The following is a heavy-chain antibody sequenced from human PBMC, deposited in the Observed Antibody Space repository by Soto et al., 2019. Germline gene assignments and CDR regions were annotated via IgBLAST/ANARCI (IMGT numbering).Heavy chain of an antibody. V-gene: IGHV4-30-2*01. Sequence: QLQLQESGSGLVKPSQTLSLTCAVSGASISSGGYSWSWIRQPPGKGLELIGYIYHRGSTHYNPSLKGRVTISVDRSKNQFSLKLSSVTAADTAVYYCASVPGPWGQGTLVTVSS. D-gene: IGHD2-2*01. CDR2: IYHRGST. J-gene: IGHJ5*02. CDR1: GASISSGGYS. CDR3: ASVPGP.